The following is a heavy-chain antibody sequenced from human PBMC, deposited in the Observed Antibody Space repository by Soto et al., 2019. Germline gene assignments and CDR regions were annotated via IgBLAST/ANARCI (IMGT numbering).Heavy chain of an antibody. CDR1: GFTFSSYA. CDR3: ARDKREQWLSTFDY. D-gene: IGHD6-19*01. J-gene: IGHJ4*02. V-gene: IGHV3-30-3*01. Sequence: QVQLVESGGGVVQPGRSLRLSCAASGFTFSSYAMHWVRQAPGKVLEWVAVISYDGSNKYYADSVKGRFTISRDNSKNTLYLQMNSLRAEDTAVYYCARDKREQWLSTFDYWGQGTLVTVSS. CDR2: ISYDGSNK.